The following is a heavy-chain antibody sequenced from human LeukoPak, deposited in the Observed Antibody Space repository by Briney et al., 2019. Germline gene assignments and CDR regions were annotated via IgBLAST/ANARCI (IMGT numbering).Heavy chain of an antibody. J-gene: IGHJ4*02. Sequence: SETLSLTCTVSGGSISSYYWSCIRRPPGKELEWIGYIYYTGSTNYNPSLKSRVTISLDTSRNQFSLKLTSVTAADTAVYYCARDASIAGSGIINGGQGIRVTVPS. CDR2: IYYTGST. V-gene: IGHV4-59*01. CDR3: ARDASIAGSGIIN. CDR1: GGSISSYY. D-gene: IGHD6-6*01.